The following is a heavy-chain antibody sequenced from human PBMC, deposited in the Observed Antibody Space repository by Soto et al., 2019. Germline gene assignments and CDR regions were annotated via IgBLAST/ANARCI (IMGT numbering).Heavy chain of an antibody. V-gene: IGHV3-30*18. CDR3: AKVPYSSGWYRYYYYGMDV. Sequence: QVQLVESGGGVVQPGRSLRLSCAASGFPFSSYGMHWVRQAPGKGLEWVAVISYDGSNKYYADSVKGRFTISRDNSKNTLYMQMNSLRAEDTAVYYCAKVPYSSGWYRYYYYGMDVWGQGTTVTVSS. J-gene: IGHJ6*02. D-gene: IGHD6-19*01. CDR1: GFPFSSYG. CDR2: ISYDGSNK.